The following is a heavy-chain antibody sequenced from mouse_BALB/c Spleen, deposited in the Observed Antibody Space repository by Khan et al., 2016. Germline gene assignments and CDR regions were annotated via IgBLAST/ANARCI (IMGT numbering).Heavy chain of an antibody. V-gene: IGHV3-2*02. CDR1: GYSITSDYA. J-gene: IGHJ2*01. Sequence: EVQLVASGPGLVKPSQSLSLTCTVTGYSITSDYAWNWIRQFPGNKLEWMGYISYSGSTSYNPSLKSRISITRYTSKNQFFLQLNSVTTEDTATYYCARSIMANWGQGTTLTVSS. CDR2: ISYSGST. CDR3: ARSIMAN.